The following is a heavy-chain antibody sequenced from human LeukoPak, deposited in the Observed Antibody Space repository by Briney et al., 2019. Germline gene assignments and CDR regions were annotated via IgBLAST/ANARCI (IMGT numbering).Heavy chain of an antibody. Sequence: ASVKVSCKASGYTFTGYYMHWVRQAPGQGLEWMGWINPNSGGTNYAQKFQGRVTMTRDTSISTAYMELSRLRSDDTAVYHCARGILVRDGLTYYNNRDVWGKGTTVTISS. CDR3: ARGILVRDGLTYYNNRDV. CDR2: INPNSGGT. J-gene: IGHJ6*03. D-gene: IGHD6-13*01. V-gene: IGHV1-2*02. CDR1: GYTFTGYY.